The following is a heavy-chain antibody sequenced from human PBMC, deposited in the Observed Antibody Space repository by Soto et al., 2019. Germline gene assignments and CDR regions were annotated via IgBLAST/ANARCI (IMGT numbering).Heavy chain of an antibody. J-gene: IGHJ4*02. D-gene: IGHD3-9*01. CDR3: TTSANDKFVDY. CDR2: MRSRANSYAT. Sequence: GVLRLSCAASGFSFIGSAMHWVRQASGKGLEWVGRMRSRANSYATTYAESVKGRFTISRDDSKNTAYLQMNSLKTEDTAVYYCTTSANDKFVDYWGQGTLVTVSS. CDR1: GFSFIGSA. V-gene: IGHV3-73*01.